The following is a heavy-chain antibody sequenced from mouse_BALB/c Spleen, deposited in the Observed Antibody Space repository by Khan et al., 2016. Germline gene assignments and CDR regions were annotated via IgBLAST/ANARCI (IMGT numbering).Heavy chain of an antibody. D-gene: IGHD2-14*01. CDR3: VRVYCRYDEDYFDY. V-gene: IGHV3-6*02. CDR1: GYSITSGYY. CDR2: ISYDGSN. J-gene: IGHJ2*01. Sequence: EVQLQESGPGLVKPSQSPSLTCSVTGYSITSGYYWNWIRQFPGNKLEWMGYISYDGSNNYNPSLKNRISITRDTSKNQFFLKLNSVTTEDTATYYCVRVYCRYDEDYFDYWGQGTTLTVSS.